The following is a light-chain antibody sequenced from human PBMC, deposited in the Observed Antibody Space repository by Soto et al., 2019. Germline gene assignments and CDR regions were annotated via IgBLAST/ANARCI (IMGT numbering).Light chain of an antibody. CDR3: QTWVSGIRV. V-gene: IGLV4-69*01. Sequence: QLVLTQSPSASASLGASVKLTCTLTTGHNIFAIAWHQQQPEKGPQYLMKITSDGSHIRGDGIPDRFSGSSSGAERYLTISSLQSEDEADYYCQTWVSGIRVFGGGTKLTVL. CDR2: ITSDGSH. CDR1: TGHNIFA. J-gene: IGLJ3*02.